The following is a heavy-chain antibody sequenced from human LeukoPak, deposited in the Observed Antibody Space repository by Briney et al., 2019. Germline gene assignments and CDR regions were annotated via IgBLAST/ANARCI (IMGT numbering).Heavy chain of an antibody. CDR3: ASRTRSYYYYGMDV. CDR1: GCSISSGDYY. Sequence: PSETLSLTCTVSGCSISSGDYYWSWIRQPPGKGLEWIGYIYYSGSTYYNPSLKSRVTISVDTSKNQFSLKLSSVTAADTAVYYCASRTRSYYYYGMDVWGQGTTVTVSS. D-gene: IGHD1-14*01. J-gene: IGHJ6*02. V-gene: IGHV4-30-4*01. CDR2: IYYSGST.